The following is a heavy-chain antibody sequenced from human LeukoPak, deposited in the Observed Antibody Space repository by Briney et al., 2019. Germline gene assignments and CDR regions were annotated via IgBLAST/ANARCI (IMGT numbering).Heavy chain of an antibody. CDR3: ARDRPDYDYYGMDV. Sequence: PSETLSLTCTVSGGSVSSSSYYWGWIRQPPGKGLEWIGYIYYSGSTNYNPSLKSRVTISIDTSKNQFSLKLSSVTAADTAVYYCARDRPDYDYYGMDVWGQGTTVTVSS. CDR1: GGSVSSSSYY. D-gene: IGHD3-16*01. V-gene: IGHV4-61*01. J-gene: IGHJ6*02. CDR2: IYYSGST.